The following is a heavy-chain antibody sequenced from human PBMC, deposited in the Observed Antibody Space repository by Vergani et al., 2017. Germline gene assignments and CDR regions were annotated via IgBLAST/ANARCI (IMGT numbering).Heavy chain of an antibody. CDR3: ARVATTHYYYYYMDV. CDR1: GYTFTSYD. CDR2: IIPIFGTA. J-gene: IGHJ6*03. V-gene: IGHV1-69*01. Sequence: QVQLVQSGAEVKKPGASVKVSCKASGYTFTSYDINWVRQATGQGLEWMGGIIPIFGTANYAQKFQGRVTITADESTSTAYMELSSLRSEDTAVYYCARVATTHYYYYYMDVWGKGTTVTVSS. D-gene: IGHD4-11*01.